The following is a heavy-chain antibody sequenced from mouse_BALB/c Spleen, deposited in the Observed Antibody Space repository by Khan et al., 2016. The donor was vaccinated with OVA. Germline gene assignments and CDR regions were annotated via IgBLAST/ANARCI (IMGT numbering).Heavy chain of an antibody. V-gene: IGHV1S134*01. J-gene: IGHJ2*01. CDR1: GSTFTSYG. CDR3: TTADYRYYFDY. D-gene: IGHD2-14*01. Sequence: VQLKQSGAELGRPGSSVKLSCKTSGSTFTSYGIKWVKQRPGQGLEWIGYIYPGNGYTEYNERFQGKAILTSDTSSSTAYMQLRSLTSEDSAMYFCTTADYRYYFDYWGQGTILTVSS. CDR2: IYPGNGYT.